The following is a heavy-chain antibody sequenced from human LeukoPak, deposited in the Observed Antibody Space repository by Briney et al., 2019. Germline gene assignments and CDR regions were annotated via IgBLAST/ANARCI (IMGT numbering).Heavy chain of an antibody. D-gene: IGHD3-10*01. CDR1: GFTFSTYA. CDR2: ISGSAGST. CDR3: AKSGSGSYSHGMDV. Sequence: GGSLRLSCAASGFTFSTYAMSWVRRAPGKGLEWVSAISGSAGSTYYADSVKGRFTISRDNSKNTLYLQMNSLRAEDTAVYYCAKSGSGSYSHGMDVWGKGTTVTVSS. J-gene: IGHJ6*04. V-gene: IGHV3-23*01.